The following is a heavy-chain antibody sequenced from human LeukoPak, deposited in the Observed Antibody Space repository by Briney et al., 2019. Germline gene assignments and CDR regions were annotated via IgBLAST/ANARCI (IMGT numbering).Heavy chain of an antibody. CDR1: GFTFSSYW. Sequence: GSLRLSCAASGFTFSSYWMDWVRQAPGKGLVWVSRINSDGIITNYADSVKGRFTISRDNAKNTLSLQMNSLRAEDTAVYYCVRAGYRDAYNLWGQGTLVTVSS. CDR2: INSDGIIT. CDR3: VRAGYRDAYNL. D-gene: IGHD5-24*01. V-gene: IGHV3-74*01. J-gene: IGHJ4*02.